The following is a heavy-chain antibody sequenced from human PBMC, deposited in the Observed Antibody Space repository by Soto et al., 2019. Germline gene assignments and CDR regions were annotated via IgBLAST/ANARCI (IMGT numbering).Heavy chain of an antibody. J-gene: IGHJ6*02. CDR1: GYSFTSYW. CDR3: ARMSVGSYYYYGMDV. D-gene: IGHD3-10*01. V-gene: IGHV5-51*01. CDR2: IYPGDSDT. Sequence: GESLKISCKGSGYSFTSYWIGWVRQMPGKGLEWMGIIYPGDSDTRYSPSFQGQVTISADKSISTAYLQWSSLKASDTAMYYCARMSVGSYYYYGMDVWRQGTTVTVSS.